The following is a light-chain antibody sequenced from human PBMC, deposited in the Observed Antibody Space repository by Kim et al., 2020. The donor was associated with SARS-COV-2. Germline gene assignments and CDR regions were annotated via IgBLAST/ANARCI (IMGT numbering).Light chain of an antibody. CDR2: GAS. J-gene: IGKJ1*01. Sequence: SPGERATLSCRASQSVSSNLAWYQQKPGQAPSLHIYGASTRATGIPARFSGSGSGTEFTLTISSLQSEDFAVYYCQQYNNWPPWTFGQGTKVDIK. CDR3: QQYNNWPPWT. V-gene: IGKV3-15*01. CDR1: QSVSSN.